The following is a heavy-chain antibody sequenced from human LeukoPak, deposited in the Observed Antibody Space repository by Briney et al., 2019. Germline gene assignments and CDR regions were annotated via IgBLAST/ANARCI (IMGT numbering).Heavy chain of an antibody. CDR2: IRYDGSNK. V-gene: IGHV3-30*02. D-gene: IGHD1-7*01. Sequence: EXXTFIRYDGSNKYYTDSVKGRFTISRDNSKNTLYLQMNSLRAEDTAVYYCAKVGGRSWNYAIEDWGQGTRVTVSS. J-gene: IGHJ4*02. CDR3: AKVGGRSWNYAIED.